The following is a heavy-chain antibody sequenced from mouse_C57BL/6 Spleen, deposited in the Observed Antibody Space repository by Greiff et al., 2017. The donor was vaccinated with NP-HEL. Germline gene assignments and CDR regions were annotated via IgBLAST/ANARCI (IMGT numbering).Heavy chain of an antibody. CDR2: IDPSDSET. Sequence: QVQLQQPGAELVRPGSSVKLSCKASGYTFTSYWMHWVKQRPIQGLEWIGNIDPSDSETHYNQKFKDKATLTVDKSSSTAYMQLSSLTSEDSAVYYFAREGYGSTWFAYWGQGTLVTVSA. CDR3: AREGYGSTWFAY. D-gene: IGHD1-1*01. J-gene: IGHJ3*01. CDR1: GYTFTSYW. V-gene: IGHV1-52*01.